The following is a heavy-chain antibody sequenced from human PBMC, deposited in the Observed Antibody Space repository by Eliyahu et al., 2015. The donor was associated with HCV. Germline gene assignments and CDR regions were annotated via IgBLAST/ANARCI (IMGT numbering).Heavy chain of an antibody. D-gene: IGHD3-3*01. V-gene: IGHV3-23*01. CDR3: AKDLHDFWSGYLGPFDY. CDR2: ISGSGGST. CDR1: ALTL. Sequence: EVQLLESGGGLVQXGGSRXXSXXASALTLGRQATGKGLXWVSSISGSGGSTYYADSVKGRFTISRDNSKNTLYLQLNSLRAEDTAVYYCAKDLHDFWSGYLGPFDYWGQGTLVTVSS. J-gene: IGHJ4*02.